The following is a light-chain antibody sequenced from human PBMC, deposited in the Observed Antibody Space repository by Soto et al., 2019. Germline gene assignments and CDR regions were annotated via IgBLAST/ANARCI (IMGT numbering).Light chain of an antibody. J-gene: IGKJ4*01. CDR2: DAS. CDR1: QSVDND. Sequence: EIVXTQSPATLSVSPGDRATLSCRASQSVDNDLAWYQQKPGQPPRLLIYDASTRATGIPARFSGSQSGTEFTLTISSLLSEDFAVYFCQQYNNWPLTFGGGTKVETK. V-gene: IGKV3D-15*01. CDR3: QQYNNWPLT.